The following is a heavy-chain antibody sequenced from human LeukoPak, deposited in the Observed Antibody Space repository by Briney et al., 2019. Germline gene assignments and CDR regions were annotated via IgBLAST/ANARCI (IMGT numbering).Heavy chain of an antibody. Sequence: ASVKVSCKASGYTFTSYYMHWVRQAPGQGLEWMGIINPSGGTTSYAQKFRGRVTMTRDTSTSTVYMELSSLRSEGTAVYYCARGPTYYYDSSGYSEAWYFDLWGRGTLVTVSS. D-gene: IGHD3-22*01. J-gene: IGHJ2*01. CDR3: ARGPTYYYDSSGYSEAWYFDL. CDR2: INPSGGTT. V-gene: IGHV1-46*01. CDR1: GYTFTSYY.